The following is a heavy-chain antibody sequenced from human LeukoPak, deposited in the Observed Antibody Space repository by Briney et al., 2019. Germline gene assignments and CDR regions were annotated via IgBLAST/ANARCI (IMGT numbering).Heavy chain of an antibody. J-gene: IGHJ4*02. Sequence: ASVKVSCKASGYTFTSYGISWVRQAPGQGLEWMGWISAYNGNTNYAQKLQGRVTMTTDTSTSTAYMELRSLRSDDTAVYYCARCGPYDFWSGYLGTFDYWGQGTLVTVSS. D-gene: IGHD3-3*01. V-gene: IGHV1-18*01. CDR3: ARCGPYDFWSGYLGTFDY. CDR1: GYTFTSYG. CDR2: ISAYNGNT.